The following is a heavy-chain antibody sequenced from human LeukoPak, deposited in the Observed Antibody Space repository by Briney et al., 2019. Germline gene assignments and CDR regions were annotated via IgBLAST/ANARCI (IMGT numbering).Heavy chain of an antibody. CDR2: IYHSGST. V-gene: IGHV4-38-2*02. CDR3: ARSSGSGSFYTPVY. CDR1: GYSISSGYY. J-gene: IGHJ4*02. Sequence: SETLSLTCTVSGYSISSGYYWGWIRQPPGKGLEWIGSIYHSGSTYYNPSLKSRVTISVDTSKNQFSLELSSVTAADTAVYYCARSSGSGSFYTPVYCGQGTLVTVSS. D-gene: IGHD3-10*01.